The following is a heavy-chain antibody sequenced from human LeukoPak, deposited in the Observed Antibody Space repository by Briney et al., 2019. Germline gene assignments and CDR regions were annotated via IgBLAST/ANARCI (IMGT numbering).Heavy chain of an antibody. CDR3: ARENLNPRNAFDI. CDR2: IWYDGGNK. J-gene: IGHJ3*02. CDR1: GFTFSSYG. D-gene: IGHD1-14*01. V-gene: IGHV3-33*01. Sequence: TGGSLRLSCAASGFTFSSYGMHWVRQCPGKGLEWVAVIWYDGGNKYYADSVKGRFAISRDNSKNTMYLQMNSLRAEDTAVYYCARENLNPRNAFDIWGQGTMVTVSS.